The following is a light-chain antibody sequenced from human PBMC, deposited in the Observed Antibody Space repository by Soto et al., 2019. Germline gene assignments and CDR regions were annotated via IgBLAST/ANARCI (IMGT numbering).Light chain of an antibody. V-gene: IGKV1-5*01. J-gene: IGKJ1*01. CDR2: DAS. CDR1: QSLNNY. CDR3: QQYENYWT. Sequence: DIQMTQSPSTLSASVGDRVTITCRASQSLNNYLAWYAQKPGKAPKLLIYDASTLERGVPSRFSGTGSGTEFTLTISSLQPDDFATYYCQQYENYWTFGQGTKVDIK.